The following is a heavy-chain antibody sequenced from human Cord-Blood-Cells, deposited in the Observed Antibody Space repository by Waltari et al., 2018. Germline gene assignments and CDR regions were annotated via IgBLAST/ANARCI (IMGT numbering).Heavy chain of an antibody. Sequence: QVQLQQWGAGLLKPSETLSLTCAAYGGSFSGYYWLWIRRPPGKGLEWIGEINHSGSTNYNPSLKSRVTISVDTSKNQFSLKLSSVTAADTAVYYCARFCSSTSCYNNWFDPWGQGTLVTVSS. V-gene: IGHV4-34*01. CDR2: INHSGST. CDR3: ARFCSSTSCYNNWFDP. D-gene: IGHD2-2*01. J-gene: IGHJ5*02. CDR1: GGSFSGYY.